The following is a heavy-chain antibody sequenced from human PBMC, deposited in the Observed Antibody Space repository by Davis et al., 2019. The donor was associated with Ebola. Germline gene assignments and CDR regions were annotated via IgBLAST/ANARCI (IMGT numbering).Heavy chain of an antibody. CDR3: AREGIVVVPAAYYYYYGMDV. D-gene: IGHD2-2*01. J-gene: IGHJ6*02. Sequence: GGSLRLSCAASGFTVSSNYMSWVRQAPGKGLEWVSVIYSGGSTYYADSVKGRFTISRDNSKNTLYLQMNSLRAEDTAVYYCAREGIVVVPAAYYYYYGMDVWGQGTTVTVSS. V-gene: IGHV3-53*01. CDR1: GFTVSSNY. CDR2: IYSGGST.